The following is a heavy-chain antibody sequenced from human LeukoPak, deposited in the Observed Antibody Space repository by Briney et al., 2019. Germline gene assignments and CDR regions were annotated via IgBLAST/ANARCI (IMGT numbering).Heavy chain of an antibody. CDR2: ISAYNGNT. D-gene: IGHD2-2*01. Sequence: ASVKVSCKASGYTFTCYGISWVRQAPGQGLEWMGWISAYNGNTNYAQKLQGRVTMTTDTSTSTAYMELRSLRSDDTAVYYCARELGYCSSTTCYPLDYWGQGTLVTVSS. J-gene: IGHJ4*02. CDR1: GYTFTCYG. V-gene: IGHV1-18*01. CDR3: ARELGYCSSTTCYPLDY.